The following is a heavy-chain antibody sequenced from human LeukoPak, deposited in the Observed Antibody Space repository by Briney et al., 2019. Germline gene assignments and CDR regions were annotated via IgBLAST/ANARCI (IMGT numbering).Heavy chain of an antibody. J-gene: IGHJ4*02. CDR1: GFTFSSYS. CDR3: ARDWIGGADY. D-gene: IGHD2-2*03. Sequence: GGSLRLSCAASGFTFSSYSMTWVRQAPGKGLEWVSSISSSSSYIYYADSVKGRSTISRDNAKNSLYLQMNSLRAEDTAVYYCARDWIGGADYWGQGTLVTVSS. V-gene: IGHV3-21*01. CDR2: ISSSSSYI.